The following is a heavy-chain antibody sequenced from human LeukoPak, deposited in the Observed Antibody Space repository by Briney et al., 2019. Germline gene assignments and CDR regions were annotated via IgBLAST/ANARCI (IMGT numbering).Heavy chain of an antibody. CDR2: ISSSSSTI. CDR3: ARVLYYYDSSGYRDWFDP. V-gene: IGHV3-48*01. CDR1: GFTFSSYS. J-gene: IGHJ5*02. D-gene: IGHD3-22*01. Sequence: GGSLRLSCAASGFTFSSYSMNWVRQAPGKGLEWVSYISSSSSTIYYADSVKGRFTISRDNAKNSLYLQMNSLRAEDTAVYYCARVLYYYDSSGYRDWFDPWGQGTLVTVSS.